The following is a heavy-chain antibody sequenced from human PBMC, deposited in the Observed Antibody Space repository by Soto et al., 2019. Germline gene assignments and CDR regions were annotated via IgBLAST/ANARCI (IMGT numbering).Heavy chain of an antibody. J-gene: IGHJ4*02. CDR3: AKGQSSSTWYLFDY. CDR1: GFTFSSYA. D-gene: IGHD6-13*01. V-gene: IGHV3-23*01. CDR2: ISGSGGLT. Sequence: VGSLRLSCAASGFTFSSYAMSWVRQAPGKGLEWVSAISGSGGLTYYADSVKGRFTISRDKSRNTLYLQLNSLSAEDTAVFYCAKGQSSSTWYLFDYWGQGTLVTVSS.